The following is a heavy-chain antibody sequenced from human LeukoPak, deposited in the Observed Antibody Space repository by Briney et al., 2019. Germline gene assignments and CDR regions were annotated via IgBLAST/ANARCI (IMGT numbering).Heavy chain of an antibody. CDR3: ASWGLYGDYYYGMDV. J-gene: IGHJ6*02. CDR2: INHSGST. CDR1: GGSFSAYY. Sequence: SETLSLTCAVSGGSFSAYYWTWIRQPPGKGLEWIGEINHSGSTNYNPSLKSRVTISVDTSKNQFSLKLSSVTAADTAVYYCASWGLYGDYYYGMDVWGQGTTVTVSS. D-gene: IGHD3-16*01. V-gene: IGHV4-34*01.